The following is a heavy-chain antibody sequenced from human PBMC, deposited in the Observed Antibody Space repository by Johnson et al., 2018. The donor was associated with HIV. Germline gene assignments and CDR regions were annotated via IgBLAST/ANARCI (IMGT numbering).Heavy chain of an antibody. D-gene: IGHD6-6*01. Sequence: VQLVESGGGLVQPGGSLRLSCTASGFRFSSSWLHWVRQAPGKGLVWVSRINSDGSDTAYVDSVKGRFTISRENAKNSLYRQMNSLRAEDTAVYFCARVVPYAFDLWGQGTMVTVSS. CDR2: INSDGSDT. J-gene: IGHJ3*01. CDR1: GFRFSSSW. CDR3: ARVVPYAFDL. V-gene: IGHV3-74*03.